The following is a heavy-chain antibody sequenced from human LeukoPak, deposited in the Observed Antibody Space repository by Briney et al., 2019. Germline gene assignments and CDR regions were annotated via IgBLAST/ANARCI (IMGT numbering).Heavy chain of an antibody. V-gene: IGHV3-20*04. J-gene: IGHJ6*02. Sequence: PGGSLRLSCVASGFTFDDYGMSWVRQAPGKGLEWVSGINWNGGSTGYADSMKGRFTISRDNAKNSLYLQMNSLRAEDTALYYCARDRVRWFGDRTAGMDVWGQGTTVTVSS. CDR2: INWNGGST. CDR1: GFTFDDYG. CDR3: ARDRVRWFGDRTAGMDV. D-gene: IGHD3-10*01.